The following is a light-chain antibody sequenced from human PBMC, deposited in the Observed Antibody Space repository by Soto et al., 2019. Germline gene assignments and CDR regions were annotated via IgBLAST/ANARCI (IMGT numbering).Light chain of an antibody. CDR1: QSLLHSNGYNY. CDR2: LGS. CDR3: MQALQRV. Sequence: DIVMTQSPLSLPVTPGEPASISCRSSQSLLHSNGYNYLDWYLQKPGQSPQLLIYLGSNRASGVPVRFSGSGSGTDFTLKISRVEAGDLGVYYCMQALQRVFGQGTRLEIK. V-gene: IGKV2-28*01. J-gene: IGKJ5*01.